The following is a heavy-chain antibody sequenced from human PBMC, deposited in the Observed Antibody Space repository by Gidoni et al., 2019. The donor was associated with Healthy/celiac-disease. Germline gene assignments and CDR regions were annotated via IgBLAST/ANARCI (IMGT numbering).Heavy chain of an antibody. CDR3: ARDLGVLLWFREAIGAY. D-gene: IGHD3-10*01. Sequence: EVQRVESGGGVVQPGGSRRPACEASGCSCRRESMNWVRQAPGKGLEWVSYIISSSSPLYYADSLKGRFTISSDNAKNSLYLQLTSLRDEDPAVYYCARDLGVLLWFREAIGAYWGQGTLVTVSS. CDR1: GCSCRRES. CDR2: IISSSSPL. J-gene: IGHJ4*02. V-gene: IGHV3-48*02.